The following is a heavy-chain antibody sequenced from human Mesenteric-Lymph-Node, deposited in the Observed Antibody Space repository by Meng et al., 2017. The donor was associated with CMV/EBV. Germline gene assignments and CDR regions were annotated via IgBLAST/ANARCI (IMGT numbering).Heavy chain of an antibody. CDR2: ISSSSSYI. J-gene: IGHJ4*02. Sequence: GESLKISCAASGFTFSSYSMNWVRQAPGKGLEWVSSISSSSSYIYYADSVKGRFTISRDNAKNSLYLQMNSLRAEDTAVYYCARTVAGQKTFDYWGQGTLVTVSS. CDR1: GFTFSSYS. D-gene: IGHD6-19*01. CDR3: ARTVAGQKTFDY. V-gene: IGHV3-21*06.